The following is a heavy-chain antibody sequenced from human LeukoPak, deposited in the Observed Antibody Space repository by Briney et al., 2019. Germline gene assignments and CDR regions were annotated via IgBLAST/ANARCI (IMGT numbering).Heavy chain of an antibody. J-gene: IGHJ5*02. V-gene: IGHV3-21*01. Sequence: PGGSLRLSCAASGFTFSSYSMNWVRQAPGKGLEWVSSISSSSSYIYYADSVKGRFTISRDNAKNSLYLQMNSLRAEDTAVYYCARVPSTVTTSIPGFDPWGQGTLVTVSS. CDR2: ISSSSSYI. CDR3: ARVPSTVTTSIPGFDP. D-gene: IGHD4-17*01. CDR1: GFTFSSYS.